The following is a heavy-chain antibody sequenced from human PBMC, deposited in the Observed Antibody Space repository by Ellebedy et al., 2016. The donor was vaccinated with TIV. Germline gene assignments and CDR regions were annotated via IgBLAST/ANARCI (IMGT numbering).Heavy chain of an antibody. V-gene: IGHV4-39*02. CDR3: ARAGMVRGVIMDY. J-gene: IGHJ4*02. CDR2: IYYSGST. CDR1: GGSISSSSYY. Sequence: ESLKISCPVSGGSISSSSYYWGWIRQPPGKGLEWIGSIYYSGSTYYNPSLKSRVTISVDTSKNYFSLNLTSVTAADTAVYYCARAGMVRGVIMDYWGQGTQVTASS. D-gene: IGHD3-10*01.